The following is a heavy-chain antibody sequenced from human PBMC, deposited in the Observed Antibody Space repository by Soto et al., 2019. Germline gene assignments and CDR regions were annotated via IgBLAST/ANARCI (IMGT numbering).Heavy chain of an antibody. J-gene: IGHJ5*02. D-gene: IGHD2-2*01. Sequence: ASVKVSCKASGYTFTGYYMHWVRQAPGQGLEWMGWISPNSGGTNYAQKFQGRVTMTRDTSISTAYMELSRLRSDDTAVYYCAGVYQLLPYNWFDPWGQGTLVTVSS. CDR3: AGVYQLLPYNWFDP. CDR2: ISPNSGGT. V-gene: IGHV1-2*02. CDR1: GYTFTGYY.